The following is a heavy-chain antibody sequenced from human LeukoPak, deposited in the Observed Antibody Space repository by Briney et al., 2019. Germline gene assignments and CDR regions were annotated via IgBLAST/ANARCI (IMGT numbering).Heavy chain of an antibody. CDR2: IIPMFGTA. V-gene: IGHV1-69*05. D-gene: IGHD4-11*01. CDR3: ARVTVTDYYYYYMDV. J-gene: IGHJ6*03. CDR1: GDTITSYA. Sequence: SVKVSCKTAGDTITSYAISWVRQAPGQGLEWLGGIIPMFGTANYAQNEKFQGRVTITRDGSTSTAYMELSSLRSEDTAVYYCARVTVTDYYYYYMDVWGKGTTVTVSS.